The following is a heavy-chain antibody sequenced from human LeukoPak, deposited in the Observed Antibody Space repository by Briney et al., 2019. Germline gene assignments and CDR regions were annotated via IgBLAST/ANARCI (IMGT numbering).Heavy chain of an antibody. CDR1: GYSISSGYY. CDR3: ARDTAARPRDVFDI. Sequence: SETLSLTCTVSGYSISSGYYWGWIRQPPGKGLEWIGSIYHSGSTYYNPSLKSRVTISVDTSKNQFSLKLSSVTAADTAVYYCARDTAARPRDVFDIWGQGTMVTVSS. V-gene: IGHV4-38-2*02. CDR2: IYHSGST. J-gene: IGHJ3*02. D-gene: IGHD6-6*01.